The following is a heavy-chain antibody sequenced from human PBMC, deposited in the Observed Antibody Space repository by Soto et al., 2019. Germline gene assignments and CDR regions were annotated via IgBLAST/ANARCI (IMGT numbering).Heavy chain of an antibody. CDR3: ARDGVGPHGMDV. Sequence: QVQLQGSDPRLLKPSETLSLTCTVSGASVTSYYWSWIRQPAGKGLDWIGRIYTSGNTDYNPSLKSRVTLSLETSQNQVSLKLSSVTAADTAIYYCARDGVGPHGMDVWGQRTTVTVSS. J-gene: IGHJ6*02. D-gene: IGHD2-8*01. CDR1: GASVTSYY. CDR2: IYTSGNT. V-gene: IGHV4-4*07.